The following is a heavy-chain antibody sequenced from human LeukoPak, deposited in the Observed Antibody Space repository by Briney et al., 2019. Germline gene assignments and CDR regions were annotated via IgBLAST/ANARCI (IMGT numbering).Heavy chain of an antibody. V-gene: IGHV1-2*02. CDR1: GYTFTDYN. CDR3: ARGGCSSTSCYAYDY. D-gene: IGHD2-2*01. Sequence: ASVKVSCKASGYTFTDYNMPWVRQAPGQGLEWMGWINPYSGVTNYAQKFQARVTMTRDTSIRTAYMEMSSLESEDTAVYYCARGGCSSTSCYAYDYWGQGTLVTVSS. J-gene: IGHJ4*02. CDR2: INPYSGVT.